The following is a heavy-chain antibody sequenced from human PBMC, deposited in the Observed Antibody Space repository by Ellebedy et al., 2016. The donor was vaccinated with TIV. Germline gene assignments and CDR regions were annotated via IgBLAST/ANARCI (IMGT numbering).Heavy chain of an antibody. CDR1: RFIFNNYA. V-gene: IGHV3-23*01. Sequence: PGGSLRLSCAASRFIFNNYAMSWVRQAPGKGLEWVSVISGSGRSTYYADSVQGRFTISRDNSKKTLYLQMNNLRADDTAVYYCAKDLQDYYDSSGLDAFDIWGQGTMVTVSS. CDR3: AKDLQDYYDSSGLDAFDI. D-gene: IGHD3-22*01. J-gene: IGHJ3*02. CDR2: ISGSGRST.